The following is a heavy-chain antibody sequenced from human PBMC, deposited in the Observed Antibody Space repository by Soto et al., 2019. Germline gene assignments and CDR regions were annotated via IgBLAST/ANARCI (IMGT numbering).Heavy chain of an antibody. CDR1: GGSFIGYY. Sequence: SEPLSLTCAVYGGSFIGYYGSWIRQPPGNGLEWIGEINNGGSSNYNPSLKSRVSMSVGTSNNQFSLKLTSVTAADTAVYYCSRGRGDHSNQDRYFDLWGEAPLVTVSS. D-gene: IGHD3-10*01. J-gene: IGHJ2*01. CDR3: SRGRGDHSNQDRYFDL. V-gene: IGHV4-34*01. CDR2: INNGGSS.